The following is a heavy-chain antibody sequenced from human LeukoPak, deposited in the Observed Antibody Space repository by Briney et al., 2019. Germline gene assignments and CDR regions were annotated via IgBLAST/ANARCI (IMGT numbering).Heavy chain of an antibody. D-gene: IGHD1-7*01. CDR3: ARLPKLLGNYYYYYYGMDV. Sequence: GESLRISCKGSGYSFTSYWISWVRQMPGKGLEWMGRIDPSDSYTNYSPSFQGHVTISADKSISTAYLQWSSLKASDTAMYYCARLPKLLGNYYYYYYGMDVWGKGTTVTVSS. J-gene: IGHJ6*04. CDR2: IDPSDSYT. CDR1: GYSFTSYW. V-gene: IGHV5-10-1*01.